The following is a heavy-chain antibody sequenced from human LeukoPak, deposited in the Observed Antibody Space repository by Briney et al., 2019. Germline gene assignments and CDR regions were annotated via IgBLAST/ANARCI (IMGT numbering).Heavy chain of an antibody. D-gene: IGHD3-10*01. V-gene: IGHV3-66*01. CDR1: GFTVRNNY. Sequence: PGGSLRLSCAASGFTVRNNYMSWVRQALGKGLEWVSVIYSGGSTYYADSVKGRFTISRDNSKNTLYLQMNSLRAEDTAVYFCATGERMVRGDGVDYWGQGTLVTVSS. CDR3: ATGERMVRGDGVDY. J-gene: IGHJ4*02. CDR2: IYSGGST.